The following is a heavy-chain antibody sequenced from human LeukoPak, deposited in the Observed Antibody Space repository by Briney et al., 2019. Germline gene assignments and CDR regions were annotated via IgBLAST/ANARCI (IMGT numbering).Heavy chain of an antibody. V-gene: IGHV1-2*02. Sequence: ASVKVSCKASGYTFTGYYMHWVRQAPGQGLEWMGWINPNSGGTNYAQKFQGRVTTTRDTSISTAYMELSRLRSDDTAVYYCAREFLEYCSGGSCYSPRAPPDYWGQGTLVTVSS. CDR3: AREFLEYCSGGSCYSPRAPPDY. J-gene: IGHJ4*02. D-gene: IGHD2-15*01. CDR2: INPNSGGT. CDR1: GYTFTGYY.